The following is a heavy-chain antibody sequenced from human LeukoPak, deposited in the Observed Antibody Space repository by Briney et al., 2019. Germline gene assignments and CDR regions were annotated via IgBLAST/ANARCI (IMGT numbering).Heavy chain of an antibody. CDR1: GFTFSSYG. D-gene: IGHD3-10*01. J-gene: IGHJ4*02. V-gene: IGHV3-30*02. CDR2: IRYDGSNK. CDR3: ARGDNMIRGSELDY. Sequence: GGSLRLSCAASGFTFSSYGMHWVRQAPGKGLEWVAFIRYDGSNKYYADSVKGRFTISRDNSKNTLYLQMNSLRAEDTAVYYCARGDNMIRGSELDYWGQGTLVTVSS.